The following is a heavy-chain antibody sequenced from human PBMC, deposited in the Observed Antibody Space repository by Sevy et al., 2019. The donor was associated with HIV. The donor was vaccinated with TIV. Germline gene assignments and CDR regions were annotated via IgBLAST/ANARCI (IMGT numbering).Heavy chain of an antibody. J-gene: IGHJ4*02. V-gene: IGHV1-2*02. CDR2: INPKSGGT. CDR3: SKGRAVGVTTVGTSLGGD. CDR1: TYTFTDYY. D-gene: IGHD4-17*01. Sequence: ASVKVSCKASTYTFTDYYMHWVRQAPGQGLEWMGWINPKSGGTNYAQKFQGRVTLTRDTSISTAYMELSTLTSDDTALYYCSKGRAVGVTTVGTSLGGDWGQGTLVTVSS.